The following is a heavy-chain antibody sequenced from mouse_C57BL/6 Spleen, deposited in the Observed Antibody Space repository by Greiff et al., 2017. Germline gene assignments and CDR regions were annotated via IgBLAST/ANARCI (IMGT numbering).Heavy chain of an antibody. J-gene: IGHJ4*01. CDR3: ARDYDYENAMDY. CDR2: IHPNSGST. Sequence: QVQLQQPGAELVKPGASVKLSCKASGYTFTSYWMHWVKQRPGQGLEWIGMIHPNSGSTNYNEKFKSKATLTVDKSYSTAYMQLSSLTSEDSAVYYCARDYDYENAMDYWGQGTSVTVSS. V-gene: IGHV1-64*01. CDR1: GYTFTSYW. D-gene: IGHD2-4*01.